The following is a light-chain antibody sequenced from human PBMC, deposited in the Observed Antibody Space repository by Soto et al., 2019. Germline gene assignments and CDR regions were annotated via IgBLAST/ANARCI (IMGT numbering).Light chain of an antibody. CDR2: GAS. CDR1: QSVRSSY. J-gene: IGKJ4*02. Sequence: EIVLTQSPGTLYLSPGERATLSCRASQSVRSSYLAWYQQKPGQAPRLLIYGASSRATGIPDRFSGSGSGTALTLTHSRLEPEDFEVYYCQQYDNSQLTFGGGTKVEIK. CDR3: QQYDNSQLT. V-gene: IGKV3-20*01.